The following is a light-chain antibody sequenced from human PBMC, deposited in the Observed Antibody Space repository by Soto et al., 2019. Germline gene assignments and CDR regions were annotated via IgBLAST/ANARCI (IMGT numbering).Light chain of an antibody. V-gene: IGLV2-8*01. CDR1: SSDVGGYNY. CDR3: ISYAGSNNWN. CDR2: EVS. J-gene: IGLJ1*01. Sequence: QSALTQPPSASGSPGQSVTISCTGTSSDVGGYNYVSWYQQHPGKAPKLMIYEVSKRPSGVPDRFSGSKSGNTASLTVSGLQAEDEADYYCISYAGSNNWNFGTGTKRTVL.